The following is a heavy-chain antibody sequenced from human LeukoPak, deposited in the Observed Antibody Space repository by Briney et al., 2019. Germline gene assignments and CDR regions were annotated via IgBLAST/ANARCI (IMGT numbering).Heavy chain of an antibody. CDR3: ARDSIPGY. CDR1: GGSISSGGYY. V-gene: IGHV4-61*08. D-gene: IGHD2-21*01. J-gene: IGHJ4*02. CDR2: IYYSGST. Sequence: TSETLSLTCTVSGGSISSGGYYWSWIRQPPGKGLEWIGYIYYSGSTNYNPSLKSRVTISVDTSKNQFSLKLSSVTAADTAVYYCARDSIPGYWGQGTLVTVSS.